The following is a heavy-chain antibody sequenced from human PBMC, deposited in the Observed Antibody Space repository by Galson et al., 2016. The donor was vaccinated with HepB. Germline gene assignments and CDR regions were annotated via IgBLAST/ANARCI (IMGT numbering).Heavy chain of an antibody. D-gene: IGHD2-8*02. V-gene: IGHV3-49*03. CDR1: GFNIGDYA. J-gene: IGHJ3*02. Sequence: SLRLSCAASGFNIGDYAIAWFRQAPGKEPDWVGFIRTKPYGGTTECAASVKGRFTISRDESKNVAYLQMSSLRTDDTAVYYCSRSGGSSDALDIWGQGTLVAVSS. CDR3: SRSGGSSDALDI. CDR2: IRTKPYGGTT.